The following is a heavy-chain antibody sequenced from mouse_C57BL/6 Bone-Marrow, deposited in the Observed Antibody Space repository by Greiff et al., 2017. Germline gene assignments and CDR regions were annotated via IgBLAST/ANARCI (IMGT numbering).Heavy chain of an antibody. V-gene: IGHV3-6*01. CDR3: ARDYMTTVVAFYWYFDV. Sequence: VQLQESGPGLVKPSQSLSLTCSVTGYSITSGYYWNWIRQFPGNKLEWMGYISYDGSNNYNPSLKNRISITRDTSKNQFFRKLNSVTTEDTATYYCARDYMTTVVAFYWYFDVGGTGTTVTVSS. CDR1: GYSITSGYY. J-gene: IGHJ1*03. D-gene: IGHD1-1*01. CDR2: ISYDGSN.